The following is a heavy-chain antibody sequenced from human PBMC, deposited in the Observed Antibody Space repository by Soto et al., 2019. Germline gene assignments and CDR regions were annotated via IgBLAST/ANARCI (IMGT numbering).Heavy chain of an antibody. CDR2: INPSGGST. V-gene: IGHV1-46*01. D-gene: IGHD3-3*01. J-gene: IGHJ5*02. CDR1: GYTFTSCY. CDR3: ARDRDRTIFGVVIIPLFDP. Sequence: ASVKVSCKASGYTFTSCYMHWVRQAPGQGLEWMGIINPSGGSTSYAQKFQGRVTMTRDTSTSTVYMELSSLRSEDTAVYYCARDRDRTIFGVVIIPLFDPWGQGTLVTVSS.